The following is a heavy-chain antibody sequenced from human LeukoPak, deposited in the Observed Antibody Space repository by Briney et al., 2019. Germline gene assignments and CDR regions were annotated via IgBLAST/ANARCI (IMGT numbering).Heavy chain of an antibody. CDR3: ARDDTHYGSSGSFYDAFDI. Sequence: GGSLRLSCAASGFTFSSYWMSWVRQAPGKGLEWVANIKQDGSEKYYVDSVKGRFTISRDNAKNSLYLQMNSLRAEDTAVYYCARDDTHYGSSGSFYDAFDIWGQGTMVTVPS. CDR2: IKQDGSEK. CDR1: GFTFSSYW. D-gene: IGHD3-22*01. V-gene: IGHV3-7*01. J-gene: IGHJ3*02.